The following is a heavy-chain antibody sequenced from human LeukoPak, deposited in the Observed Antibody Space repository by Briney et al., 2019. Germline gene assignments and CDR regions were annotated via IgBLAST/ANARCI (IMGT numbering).Heavy chain of an antibody. CDR2: INPDDEST. CDR3: ARALYNRGWYPDYFDS. V-gene: IGHV3-74*01. CDR1: GFTFRKYW. J-gene: IGHJ4*02. Sequence: LGGSLRLSCVASGFTFRKYWLHWVRQAPGKGLEWVSRINPDDESTSYADSVRGRFTISRDNAKNTLYLQMSSLRAEDTAIYYCARALYNRGWYPDYFDSWGQGALVTVSS. D-gene: IGHD6-19*01.